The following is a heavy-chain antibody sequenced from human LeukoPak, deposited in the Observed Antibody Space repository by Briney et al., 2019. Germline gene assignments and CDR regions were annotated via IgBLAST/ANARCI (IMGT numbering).Heavy chain of an antibody. J-gene: IGHJ5*02. CDR2: INHSGGT. CDR1: GGSFSGYY. V-gene: IGHV4-34*01. Sequence: PSETLSLTCAVYGGSFSGYYWSWIRQPPGKGLEWIGEINHSGGTNYNPSLKSRVTISVDTSKNQFSLKLSSVTAADTAVYYCARGDLLTGYYSWFDPWGQGTLVTVSS. CDR3: ARGDLLTGYYSWFDP. D-gene: IGHD3-9*01.